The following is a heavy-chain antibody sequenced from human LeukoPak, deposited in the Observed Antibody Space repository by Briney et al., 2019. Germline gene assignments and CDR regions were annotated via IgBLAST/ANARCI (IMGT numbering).Heavy chain of an antibody. Sequence: GGSLRLSCAASGFTFNRYWMSWVRQAPGKGLEWVANIKQDGSERYYVDSVKGRFTISRDNAKNSLYLQMNSLRAEDTAVYYCAGRGYCSGTFCSDFWGQGTLVTVSS. CDR2: IKQDGSER. CDR1: GFTFNRYW. CDR3: AGRGYCSGTFCSDF. D-gene: IGHD2-2*01. J-gene: IGHJ4*02. V-gene: IGHV3-7*01.